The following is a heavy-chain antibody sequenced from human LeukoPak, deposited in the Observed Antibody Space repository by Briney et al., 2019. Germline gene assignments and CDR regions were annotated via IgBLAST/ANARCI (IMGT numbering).Heavy chain of an antibody. CDR2: ISSSSSTI. V-gene: IGHV3-48*04. D-gene: IGHD3-3*01. Sequence: GGSLRLSCAASGFTFSSYSMNWVRQAPGKGLEWVSYISSSSSTIYYADSVKGRFTISRDNAKNSLYLQMNSLRAEDTAVYYCARAGSGYSYYYYGMDVWGQGTTVTVSS. CDR1: GFTFSSYS. CDR3: ARAGSGYSYYYYGMDV. J-gene: IGHJ6*02.